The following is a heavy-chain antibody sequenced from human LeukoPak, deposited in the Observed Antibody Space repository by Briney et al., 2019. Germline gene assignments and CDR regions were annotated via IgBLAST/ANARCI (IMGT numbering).Heavy chain of an antibody. Sequence: GGSLRLSCAASGFTFSSYWISWVRQAPGKGLEWVANIKQDGSEKYYVDSVKGRFTISRDNAKNSLYLQMNSLRAEDTAVYYCARSTSYDFWSGYQGYYFDYWGQGTLVTVSS. V-gene: IGHV3-7*01. J-gene: IGHJ4*02. D-gene: IGHD3-3*01. CDR2: IKQDGSEK. CDR1: GFTFSSYW. CDR3: ARSTSYDFWSGYQGYYFDY.